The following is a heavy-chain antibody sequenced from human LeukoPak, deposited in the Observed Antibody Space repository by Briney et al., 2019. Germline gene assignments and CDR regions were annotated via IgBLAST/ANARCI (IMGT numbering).Heavy chain of an antibody. V-gene: IGHV3-20*01. D-gene: IGHD3-22*01. Sequence: GGSLRLSCAGSGCTFDEYGMRWVGQAPGKGVEGVSGINWNGGRTVYADSVKGPFTISTHNANTSLYLQMNSLRAEDTALYHCARDKAGRGISYYYDSSGYPRATFDIWGQGTMVTVSS. CDR1: GCTFDEYG. J-gene: IGHJ3*02. CDR3: ARDKAGRGISYYYDSSGYPRATFDI. CDR2: INWNGGRT.